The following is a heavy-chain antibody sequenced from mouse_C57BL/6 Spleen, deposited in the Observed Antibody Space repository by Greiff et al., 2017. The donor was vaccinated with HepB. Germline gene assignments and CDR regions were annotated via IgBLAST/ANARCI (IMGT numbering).Heavy chain of an antibody. CDR3: TRRTVMDY. J-gene: IGHJ4*01. CDR1: GFTFTDYE. CDR2: IDPETGGT. Sequence: VQLQKSGAELVRPGASVTLSCKASGFTFTDYEMHWVKQTPVHGLEWIGAIDPETGGTAYNQKFKGKAILTADKSSSTAYMELRSLTSDDSAVYYCTRRTVMDYWGQGTSVTVAS. D-gene: IGHD1-1*01. V-gene: IGHV1-15*01.